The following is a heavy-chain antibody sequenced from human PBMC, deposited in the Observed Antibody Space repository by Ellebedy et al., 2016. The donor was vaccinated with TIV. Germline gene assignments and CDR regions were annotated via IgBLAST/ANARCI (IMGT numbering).Heavy chain of an antibody. J-gene: IGHJ4*02. Sequence: GGSLRLSXAASGFTFSSYGMHWVRQAPGKGLEWVSSTTSSGDSTYYADSVKGRFTISRDNAKNSLFLQMNSLRAEDTALYYCVRLGTSSAFDYWGQGTLVTVSS. D-gene: IGHD2-8*01. V-gene: IGHV3-21*01. CDR3: VRLGTSSAFDY. CDR1: GFTFSSYG. CDR2: TTSSGDST.